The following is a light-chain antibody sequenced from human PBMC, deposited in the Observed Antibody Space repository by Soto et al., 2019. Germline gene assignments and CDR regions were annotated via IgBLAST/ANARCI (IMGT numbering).Light chain of an antibody. CDR3: QQTYGTPFT. Sequence: DIQMTQSPSSLSASVGDRVTITCRASQSVSTYLNWYQQKPGKAPKLLIYAAYSLQSGVPSRFSGSGSGTDFALTISSLQPEDFATYYCQQTYGTPFTFGPGTKVDIK. J-gene: IGKJ3*01. CDR2: AAY. CDR1: QSVSTY. V-gene: IGKV1-39*01.